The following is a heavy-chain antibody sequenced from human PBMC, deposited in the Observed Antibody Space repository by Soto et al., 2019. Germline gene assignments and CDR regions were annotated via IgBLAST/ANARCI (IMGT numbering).Heavy chain of an antibody. CDR2: IYDSVIT. J-gene: IGHJ4*02. CDR1: GGSISSYY. D-gene: IGHD6-13*01. CDR3: ARTVRIAAAATYYFVY. Sequence: SDTLSLTCTVSGGSISSYYWSWVRQPPGKGLEWIGYIYDSVITNYNPSLKSRVTISVDTSKNQFSLKLSSVTAADTAVYYCARTVRIAAAATYYFVYWGQGTLVTVSS. V-gene: IGHV4-59*08.